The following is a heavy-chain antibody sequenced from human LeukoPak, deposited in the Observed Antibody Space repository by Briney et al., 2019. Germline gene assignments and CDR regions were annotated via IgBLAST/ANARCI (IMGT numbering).Heavy chain of an antibody. J-gene: IGHJ4*02. CDR2: ISYSGST. V-gene: IGHV4-59*01. CDR3: ARYIWGSYPTFEDY. D-gene: IGHD3-16*02. Sequence: SETLSLTCTVSGGSISSYYWSWIRQPPGKGLEWIGYISYSGSTNYNPSLKSRVTISVDTSKNQFSLKLNSVTAADTAVYYRARYIWGSYPTFEDYWGQGSLVTVSS. CDR1: GGSISSYY.